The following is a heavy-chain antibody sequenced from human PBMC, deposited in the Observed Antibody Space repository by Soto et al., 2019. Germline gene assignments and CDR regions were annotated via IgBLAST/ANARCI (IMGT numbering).Heavy chain of an antibody. CDR1: GFTFSSYA. J-gene: IGHJ4*02. CDR2: ISGSGGST. V-gene: IGHV3-23*01. D-gene: IGHD3-16*02. Sequence: PGGSLRLSCAASGFTFSSYAMSWVRQAPGKGLEWVSAISGSGGSTYYADSVKGRFTISRDNSKNTPYLQMNSLRAEDTAVYYCAKDSRMYYDYVWGSYRPPGYWGQGTLVTVSS. CDR3: AKDSRMYYDYVWGSYRPPGY.